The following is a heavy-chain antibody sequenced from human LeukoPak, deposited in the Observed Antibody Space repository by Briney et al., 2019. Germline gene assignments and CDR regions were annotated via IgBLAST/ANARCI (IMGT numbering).Heavy chain of an antibody. D-gene: IGHD5-12*01. CDR2: VYYNGRT. V-gene: IGHV4-39*02. CDR1: GDSITSRSFY. J-gene: IGHJ4*02. CDR3: ARSFSGFDSDFDY. Sequence: SETLSLTCFVSGDSITSRSFYWGWIRQPPGKNLEWIGNVYYNGRTSYNPSLKTRVTISVDTSRNHFSLKLTSVTAADTALYYCARSFSGFDSDFDYWGQGTLVTVSS.